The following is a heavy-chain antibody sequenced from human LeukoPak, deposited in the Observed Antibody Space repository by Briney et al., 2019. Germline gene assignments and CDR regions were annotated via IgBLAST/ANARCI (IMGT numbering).Heavy chain of an antibody. CDR3: ARRGRRPNWFDP. CDR2: INHSGST. CDR1: GGSFSGYY. J-gene: IGHJ5*02. V-gene: IGHV4-34*01. Sequence: SETLSLTCAVYGGSFSGYYWSWIRQPPGKGLEWIGEINHSGSTNYNPSLKSRVTISVDTSKNQFSLKLSSVTAADTAVYYCARRGRRPNWFDPWGQGTLVTVSS. D-gene: IGHD1-1*01.